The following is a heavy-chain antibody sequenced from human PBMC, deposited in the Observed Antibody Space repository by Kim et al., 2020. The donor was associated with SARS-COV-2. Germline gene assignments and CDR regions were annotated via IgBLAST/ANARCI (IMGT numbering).Heavy chain of an antibody. CDR2: INHSGST. J-gene: IGHJ6*02. Sequence: SETLSLTCAVYGGSFSGYYWSWIRQPPGKGLEWIGEINHSGSTNYNPSLKSRVTISVDTSKNQFSLKLSSVTAADTAVYYCARGRGYCSSTSCYTATWLRRATYGMDVWGQGTTVTVSS. CDR3: ARGRGYCSSTSCYTATWLRRATYGMDV. D-gene: IGHD2-2*02. V-gene: IGHV4-34*01. CDR1: GGSFSGYY.